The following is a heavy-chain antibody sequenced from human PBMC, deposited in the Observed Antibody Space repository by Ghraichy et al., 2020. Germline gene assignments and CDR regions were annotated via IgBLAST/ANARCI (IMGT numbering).Heavy chain of an antibody. V-gene: IGHV3-9*01. D-gene: IGHD2/OR15-2a*01. Sequence: GGSLRLSCSASGFRFDDFAMHWVRQPPGRGLEWISAISWNSADIGYADSVKGRFTVYRDNARKSLFLQMDSLTPEDTARYYCAKAHSASTSFFDLGGHGTLVTVSA. CDR2: ISWNSADI. J-gene: IGHJ4*01. CDR1: GFRFDDFA. CDR3: AKAHSASTSFFDL.